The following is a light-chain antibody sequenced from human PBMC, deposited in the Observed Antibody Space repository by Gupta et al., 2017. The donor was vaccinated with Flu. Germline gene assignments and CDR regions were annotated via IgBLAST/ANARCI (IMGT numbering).Light chain of an antibody. V-gene: IGKV4-1*01. CDR1: QSVLYSANNKNY. Sequence: EIVMSQTPDSLAVSLVERATTNCKSRQSVLYSANNKNYLDWYQQNPGQPPKLLIYWASTRESGVPDRFSGSGSGTDFTLTISSLQAEDVAVYYCQQYYSTPLTFGGGTKVEIK. CDR2: WAS. J-gene: IGKJ4*01. CDR3: QQYYSTPLT.